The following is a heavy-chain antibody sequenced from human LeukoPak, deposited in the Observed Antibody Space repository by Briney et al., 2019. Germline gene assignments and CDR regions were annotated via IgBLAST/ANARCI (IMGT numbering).Heavy chain of an antibody. J-gene: IGHJ4*02. Sequence: QPGGSLRLSCAASGFMFSSFSMSWVRHVPGKGLEWVSTISAGGSTYYADPVKGRFTISRDNSKNTLFLQMNSLRAEDTAIYYCAKRPAAVRGVIPYLDYWGQGTLVTVSS. CDR1: GFMFSSFS. CDR2: ISAGGST. D-gene: IGHD3-10*02. CDR3: AKRPAAVRGVIPYLDY. V-gene: IGHV3-23*01.